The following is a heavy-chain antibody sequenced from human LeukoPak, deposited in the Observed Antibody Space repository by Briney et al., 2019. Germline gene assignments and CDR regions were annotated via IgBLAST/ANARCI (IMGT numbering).Heavy chain of an antibody. CDR2: ISYDGNNK. CDR3: ARDNSGWYDY. J-gene: IGHJ4*02. CDR1: GFTFSSYA. V-gene: IGHV3-30-3*01. D-gene: IGHD6-19*01. Sequence: PGRSLRLSCAASGFTFSSYAMHWVRQAPGKGLEWVAVISYDGNNKYYADSVKGRFTISRDNSKNTLYLQMNSLRAEDTAVYYCARDNSGWYDYWGQGTLVTVSS.